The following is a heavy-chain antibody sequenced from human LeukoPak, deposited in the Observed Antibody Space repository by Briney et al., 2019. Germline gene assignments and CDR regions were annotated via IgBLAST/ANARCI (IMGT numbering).Heavy chain of an antibody. CDR2: IYYSGST. CDR1: GGSISSYY. Sequence: SETLSLTCTVSGGSISSYYWSWIRQPPGKGLEWLGNIYYSGSTNYNPSLKSRVTISVDTSKKQFSLKLSSVTAADTAVYYCARVVAPRGWFDPWGQGTLVTVSS. D-gene: IGHD2-21*01. J-gene: IGHJ5*02. CDR3: ARVVAPRGWFDP. V-gene: IGHV4-59*01.